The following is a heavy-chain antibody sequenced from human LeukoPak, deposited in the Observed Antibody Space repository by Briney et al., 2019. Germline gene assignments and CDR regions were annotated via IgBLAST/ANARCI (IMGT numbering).Heavy chain of an antibody. V-gene: IGHV1-69*13. CDR2: IIPIFGTA. D-gene: IGHD2-8*01. Sequence: ASVKVSCKASGGTFSSYAISWVRQAPGQGLEWMGGIIPIFGTANYAQKFQGRVTITADESTSTAYMELSSLRSEDTAVYYCARDEGYCTNGVCSYFDYWGQGTLVTVSS. J-gene: IGHJ4*02. CDR3: ARDEGYCTNGVCSYFDY. CDR1: GGTFSSYA.